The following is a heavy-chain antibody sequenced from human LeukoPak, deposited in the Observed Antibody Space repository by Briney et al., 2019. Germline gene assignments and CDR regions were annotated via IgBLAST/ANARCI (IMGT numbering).Heavy chain of an antibody. CDR3: ARVVRGSTLYYFDY. CDR2: INHSGST. D-gene: IGHD3-10*01. J-gene: IGHJ4*02. V-gene: IGHV4-34*01. CDR1: GGSFRGYY. Sequence: SETLSLTCAVYGGSFRGYYWSWIRQPPGKGLEWIGEINHSGSTNYNPSLKSRVTISVDTSKNQFSLKLSSVTAADTAVYYCARVVRGSTLYYFDYWGQGTLVTVSS.